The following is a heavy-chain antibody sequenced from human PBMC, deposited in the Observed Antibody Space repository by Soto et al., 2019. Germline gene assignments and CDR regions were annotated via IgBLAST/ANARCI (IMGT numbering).Heavy chain of an antibody. V-gene: IGHV3-48*02. J-gene: IGHJ4*02. Sequence: GGSLRLSCAVSGFTFSSYSMNWVRQAPGKGLEWVSFINSGGSTVYYADSVKGRFTISRDNAKNSLYLQMNSLRDEDTAVYYCARDHSGSHYGAVYFDFWGRGTVVTVSS. CDR3: ARDHSGSHYGAVYFDF. CDR2: INSGGSTV. CDR1: GFTFSSYS. D-gene: IGHD1-26*01.